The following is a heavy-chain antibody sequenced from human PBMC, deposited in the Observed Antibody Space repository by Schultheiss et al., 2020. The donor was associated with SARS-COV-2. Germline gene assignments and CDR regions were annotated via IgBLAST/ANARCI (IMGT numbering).Heavy chain of an antibody. D-gene: IGHD3-9*01. Sequence: GGSLRLSCAASGFTFSSYAMSWVRQAPGKGLEWVAVIWYDGSNKYYADSVKGRFTISRDNSKNTLYLQMNSLRAEDTAVYYCARLFNPYYDILTGYYTPLHAFDIWGQGTMVTVSS. V-gene: IGHV3-33*08. CDR1: GFTFSSYA. CDR2: IWYDGSNK. CDR3: ARLFNPYYDILTGYYTPLHAFDI. J-gene: IGHJ3*02.